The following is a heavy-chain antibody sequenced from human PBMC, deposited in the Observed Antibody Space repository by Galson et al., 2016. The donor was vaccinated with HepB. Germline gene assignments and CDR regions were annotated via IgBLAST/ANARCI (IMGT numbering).Heavy chain of an antibody. CDR3: VRGRGNGNFFEN. CDR2: ISGSDGST. D-gene: IGHD4-23*01. J-gene: IGHJ4*02. CDR1: GFTFGDYT. Sequence: SLRLSCAGSGFTFGDYTMTWVRQAPGKGLEWVSVISGSDGSTSYADSVKGRFTISRDDSQNTLYLQMNSLRAEDTAVYYCVRGRGNGNFFENWGQGTLVTVSS. V-gene: IGHV3-23*01.